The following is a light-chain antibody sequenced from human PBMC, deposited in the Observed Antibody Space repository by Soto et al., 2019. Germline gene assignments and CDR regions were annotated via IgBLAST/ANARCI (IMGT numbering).Light chain of an antibody. CDR3: QQRSNS. J-gene: IGKJ3*01. V-gene: IGKV3-11*01. Sequence: EIGLTQSPVTLSLSPGERATLSCRASQSVGSYLAWYQQKPGQAPRLLIYDASNRATGIPTRFSGSGSGTDFTLTISSLEPEDFAVYYCQQRSNSFGPGTKVAIK. CDR2: DAS. CDR1: QSVGSY.